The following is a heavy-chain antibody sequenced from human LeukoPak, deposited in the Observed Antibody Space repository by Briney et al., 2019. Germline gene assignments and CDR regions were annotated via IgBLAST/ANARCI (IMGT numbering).Heavy chain of an antibody. CDR1: GFTFSSHG. CDR3: ARGGVRITIFGVVIPYYMDV. Sequence: PGGSLRLSCAASGFTFSSHGMHWVRQAPGKGLEWVAFIRYDGSNKYYADSVKGRFTISRDNAKNSLYLQMNSLRAEDTALYYCARGGVRITIFGVVIPYYMDVWGKGTTVTVSS. V-gene: IGHV3-30*02. CDR2: IRYDGSNK. D-gene: IGHD3-3*01. J-gene: IGHJ6*03.